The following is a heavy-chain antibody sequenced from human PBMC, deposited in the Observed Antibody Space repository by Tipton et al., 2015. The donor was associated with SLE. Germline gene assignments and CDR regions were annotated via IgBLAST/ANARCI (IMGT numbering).Heavy chain of an antibody. V-gene: IGHV4-34*01. D-gene: IGHD6-13*01. CDR3: ARGLSGYSSSWFYYYYGMDV. CDR2: INHSWST. Sequence: TLSLTCAVYGGSFSGYYWNWIRQPPGKGLEWIGEINHSWSTNYNPSLKSRVTISLDTSKNQFSLMLSSVTAADTAVYYCARGLSGYSSSWFYYYYGMDVWGQVTTVTVSS. CDR1: GGSFSGYY. J-gene: IGHJ6*02.